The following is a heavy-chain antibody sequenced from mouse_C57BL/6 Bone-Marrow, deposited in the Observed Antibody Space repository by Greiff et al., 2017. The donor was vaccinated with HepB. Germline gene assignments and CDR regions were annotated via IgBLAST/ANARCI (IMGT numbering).Heavy chain of an antibody. CDR1: GFTFSDYG. CDR3: ARGNYSNRYYFDY. CDR2: ISSGSSTI. D-gene: IGHD2-5*01. J-gene: IGHJ2*01. Sequence: EVKLMESGGGLVKPGGSLKLSCAASGFTFSDYGMHWVRQAPEKGLEWVAYISSGSSTIYYADTVKGRFTISRDNAKNTLFLQMTSLRSEDTAMYYCARGNYSNRYYFDYWGQGTTLTVSS. V-gene: IGHV5-17*01.